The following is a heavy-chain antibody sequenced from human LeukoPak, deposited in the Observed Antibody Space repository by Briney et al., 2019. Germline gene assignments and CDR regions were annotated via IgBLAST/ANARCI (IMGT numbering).Heavy chain of an antibody. CDR1: GFTFSSYA. CDR2: ISYDGSNK. D-gene: IGHD1-26*01. V-gene: IGHV3-30-3*01. J-gene: IGHJ5*02. Sequence: GRSLRLSCAASGFTFSSYAMHWVRQAPGKGLEWVAVISYDGSNKYYADSVKGRFTISRDNSKNTLYLQMNSLRAEDTAVYYCARENAAGSYSTWGQGTLVTVSS. CDR3: ARENAAGSYST.